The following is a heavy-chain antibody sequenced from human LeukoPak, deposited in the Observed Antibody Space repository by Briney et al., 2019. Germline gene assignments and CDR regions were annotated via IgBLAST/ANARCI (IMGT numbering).Heavy chain of an antibody. Sequence: PGGSLRLSCAASGFTFSIYWMSWVRQAPGKGLEWVANIKQDGSERYYVDSVKGRFTLSRDNAKNSLYLQMNSLRAEDTALYYCAREVSEGFDFWGQGTLVTVSS. CDR1: GFTFSIYW. D-gene: IGHD3-22*01. V-gene: IGHV3-7*01. J-gene: IGHJ4*02. CDR2: IKQDGSER. CDR3: AREVSEGFDF.